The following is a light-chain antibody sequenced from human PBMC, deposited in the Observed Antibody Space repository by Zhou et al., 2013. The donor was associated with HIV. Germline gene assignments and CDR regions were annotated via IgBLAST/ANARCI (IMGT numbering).Light chain of an antibody. CDR2: QAS. V-gene: IGKV1-5*03. CDR1: QSISNW. CDR3: QQYDTYPWT. Sequence: DIQMTQSPSTLSASVGDRVTITCRASQSISNWLAWYQQNPGQAPQLLIYQASTLQSGVPSRFSGSGSGTEFTLTVSSLQPDDVATYYCQQYDTYPWTFGQGTKVEMK. J-gene: IGKJ1*01.